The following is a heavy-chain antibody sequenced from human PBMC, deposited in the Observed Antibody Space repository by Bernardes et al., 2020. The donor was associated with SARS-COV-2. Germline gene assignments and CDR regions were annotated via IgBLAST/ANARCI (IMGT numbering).Heavy chain of an antibody. CDR2: IDPDSGKT. D-gene: IGHD6-13*01. Sequence: ASVKVSCKASGYTFTAVYLYWLRQAPGQGLEWMGWIDPDSGKTKYAQKFQGRVTMTRDKSINTGFMQLSSLLSDDTATYYCARGDWDIDAADPDVPIIHHHLDVWGRGTMVIVSS. J-gene: IGHJ6*04. CDR1: GYTFTAVY. V-gene: IGHV1-2*02. CDR3: ARGDWDIDAADPDVPIIHHHLDV.